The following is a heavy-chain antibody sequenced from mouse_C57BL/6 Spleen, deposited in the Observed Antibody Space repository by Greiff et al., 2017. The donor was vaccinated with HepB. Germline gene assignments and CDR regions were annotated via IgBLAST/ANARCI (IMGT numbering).Heavy chain of an antibody. CDR1: GFTFSSYT. CDR3: ARHPPIDYDLDY. D-gene: IGHD2-4*01. V-gene: IGHV5-9*01. CDR2: ISGGGGNT. Sequence: EVKLVESGGGLVKPGGSLKLSCAASGFTFSSYTMSWVRQTPEKRLEWVATISGGGGNTYYPDSVKGRFTISRDNAKNTLYLQMSSLRSEDTALYYCARHPPIDYDLDYWGQGTTLTVSS. J-gene: IGHJ2*01.